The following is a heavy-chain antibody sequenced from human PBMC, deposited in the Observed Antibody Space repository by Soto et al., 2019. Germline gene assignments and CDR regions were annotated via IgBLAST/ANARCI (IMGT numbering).Heavy chain of an antibody. D-gene: IGHD3-9*01. J-gene: IGHJ5*01. CDR2: INHSGST. CDR3: AGDQEDYDILTGPTRWFDS. V-gene: IGHV4-34*01. CDR1: GGSFSGYY. Sequence: PSETLSLTCAVYGGSFSGYYWSWIRQPPGKGLEWIGEINHSGSTNYNPSLKSRVTISVDTSKNQFSRKLSSVTAADTAVYYCAGDQEDYDILTGPTRWFDSWGQGTMVTVSS.